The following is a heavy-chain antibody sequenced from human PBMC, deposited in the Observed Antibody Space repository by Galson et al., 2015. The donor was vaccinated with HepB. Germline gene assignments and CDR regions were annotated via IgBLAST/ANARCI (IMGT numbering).Heavy chain of an antibody. D-gene: IGHD4-17*01. CDR1: GFTFSNYA. Sequence: SLRLSCAASGFTFSNYAMSWVRQAPGKGPEWVSVIRGNGGSTYYADSMKGRFIISRDNNKNTLYLQMNSLRAEDTAVYYCAKRLTKTNPVMTTVPWRGWFDPWGQGTLVSVSS. CDR3: AKRLTKTNPVMTTVPWRGWFDP. CDR2: IRGNGGST. J-gene: IGHJ5*02. V-gene: IGHV3-23*01.